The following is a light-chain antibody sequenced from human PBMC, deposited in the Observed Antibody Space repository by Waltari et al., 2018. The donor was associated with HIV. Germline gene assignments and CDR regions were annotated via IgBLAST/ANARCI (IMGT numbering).Light chain of an antibody. CDR1: SSDVGGYNY. V-gene: IGLV2-8*01. J-gene: IGLJ3*02. CDR2: EVS. CDR3: SSYAGSNNMRV. Sequence: QSALTQPPSASGSPGQSVTISCTGTSSDVGGYNYVSWYQQHPGKAPKLMIYEVSKRPSGVPCRFSGSKSGNTASLTVSGLQAEDEADYYCSSYAGSNNMRVFGGGTKLTVL.